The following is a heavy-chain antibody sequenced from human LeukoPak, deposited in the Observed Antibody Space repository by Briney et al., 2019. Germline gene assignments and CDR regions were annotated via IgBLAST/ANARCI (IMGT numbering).Heavy chain of an antibody. V-gene: IGHV4-59*01. J-gene: IGHJ4*02. CDR1: GGSIYNYY. Sequence: TSETLSLTCTVSGGSIYNYYWSWIRQPPGKGLEWIGYINYSGSTNYNPSLKSRVTISVDTSKNQLSLKLSSVTAADTAVYYCARDFGGAAAGKFDYWGQGTLVTVPS. D-gene: IGHD6-13*01. CDR2: INYSGST. CDR3: ARDFGGAAAGKFDY.